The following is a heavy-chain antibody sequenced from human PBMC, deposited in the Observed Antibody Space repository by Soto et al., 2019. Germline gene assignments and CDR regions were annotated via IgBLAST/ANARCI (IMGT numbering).Heavy chain of an antibody. CDR1: GNSFSDYY. V-gene: IGHV1-2*06. Sequence: GASVKVSCKASGNSFSDYYLHWGRQAPGQRPEWMGRTNPNSGDTKFAQKFQGRVTTTRDTSVRTAFMELNWLKPDDTAVYYCARESGGATATLDYYYFYMDIWGKGTTVTVSS. CDR3: ARESGGATATLDYYYFYMDI. D-gene: IGHD5-12*01. J-gene: IGHJ6*03. CDR2: TNPNSGDT.